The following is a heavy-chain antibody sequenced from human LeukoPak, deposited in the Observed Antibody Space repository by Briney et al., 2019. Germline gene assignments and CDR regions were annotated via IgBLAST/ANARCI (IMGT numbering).Heavy chain of an antibody. V-gene: IGHV3-23*01. CDR3: AKGGKWDVTPFDY. J-gene: IGHJ4*02. Sequence: GGSLRLSCAASRFTFSNYAMSWVRQAPEKGLEWVSSISGIGASTYYADSVKGRFTVSRDNSKNTLYLQVNSLRAEDTAVYYCAKGGKWDVTPFDYWGQGTLVTVSS. CDR1: RFTFSNYA. CDR2: ISGIGAST. D-gene: IGHD1-26*01.